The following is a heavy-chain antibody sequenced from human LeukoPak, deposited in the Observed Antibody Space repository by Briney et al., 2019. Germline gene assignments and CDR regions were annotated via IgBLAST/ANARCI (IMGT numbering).Heavy chain of an antibody. V-gene: IGHV1-69*13. Sequence: ASVKVSCKASGGTFSSYAISWVRQAPGQGLEWMGGIIPIFGTANYAQKFQGRVTITADESTSTAYMELSSLRSEDTAVYYCARDRPGYNWNDGYYYYGMDVWGQGTTVTVSS. J-gene: IGHJ6*02. D-gene: IGHD1-1*01. CDR3: ARDRPGYNWNDGYYYYGMDV. CDR1: GGTFSSYA. CDR2: IIPIFGTA.